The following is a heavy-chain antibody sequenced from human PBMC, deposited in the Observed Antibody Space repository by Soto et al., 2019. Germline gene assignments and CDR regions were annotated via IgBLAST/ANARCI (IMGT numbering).Heavy chain of an antibody. D-gene: IGHD3-3*01. CDR2: FDAGDGDT. Sequence: EASVKVSCKAPGYTFTNYVMHWVRQAPGQRLEWMGGFDAGDGDTKYSQKFQGRVTIAEGTSTGTAYMELSSLRSEDTAVYYCAAFWSGYPYFDYWGQGSLVTVSS. V-gene: IGHV1-3*01. CDR3: AAFWSGYPYFDY. CDR1: GYTFTNYV. J-gene: IGHJ4*02.